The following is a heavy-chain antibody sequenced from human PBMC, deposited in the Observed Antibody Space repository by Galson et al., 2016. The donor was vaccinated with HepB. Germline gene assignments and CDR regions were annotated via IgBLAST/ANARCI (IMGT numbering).Heavy chain of an antibody. CDR3: AKEGHSSGYCGDFYS. D-gene: IGHD6-19*01. J-gene: IGHJ3*01. CDR1: GSPFT. V-gene: IGHV3-30-3*01. CDR2: LSYDGGSD. Sequence: SLRLSCAASGSPFTTHWVRQAPGKGLEWVSALSYDGGSDYFAYSVKGPFTMSRDTTTNTVYLQKKSLRPEDTAIYYCAKEGHSSGYCGDFYSWGQGTMVTVSS.